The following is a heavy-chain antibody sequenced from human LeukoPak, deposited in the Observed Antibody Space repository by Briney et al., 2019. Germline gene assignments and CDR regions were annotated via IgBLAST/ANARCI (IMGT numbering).Heavy chain of an antibody. CDR2: IYSGGST. D-gene: IGHD6-19*01. J-gene: IGHJ4*02. Sequence: GGSLRLSCAASGFTVSSNYMSWVRQAPRKGLEWVSVIYSGGSTYYADSVEGRFTISRHNSKNTLYLQMNSLRAEDTAVYYCARDSGIAVAADWGQGTLVTVSS. V-gene: IGHV3-53*04. CDR3: ARDSGIAVAAD. CDR1: GFTVSSNY.